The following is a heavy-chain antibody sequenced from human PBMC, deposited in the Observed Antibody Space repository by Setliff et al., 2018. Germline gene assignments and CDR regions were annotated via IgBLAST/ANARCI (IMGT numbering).Heavy chain of an antibody. CDR1: GFSFSNYG. D-gene: IGHD3-3*01. CDR3: ARSYNFWSGPALDV. Sequence: GGSLRLSCVVSGFSFSNYGMTWVRQAPGKGLEWISYISTSSGTRYYADSVKGRFTISRDNANQSLYLQMNSLRAEDTAVYYCARSYNFWSGPALDVWGKGTTVTVSS. J-gene: IGHJ6*04. V-gene: IGHV3-48*01. CDR2: ISTSSGTR.